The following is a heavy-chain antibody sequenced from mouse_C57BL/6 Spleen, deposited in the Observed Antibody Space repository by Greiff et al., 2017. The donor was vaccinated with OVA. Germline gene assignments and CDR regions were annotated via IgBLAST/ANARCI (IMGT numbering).Heavy chain of an antibody. CDR2: IDPNSGGT. CDR1: GYTFTSYW. V-gene: IGHV1-72*01. J-gene: IGHJ1*03. Sequence: QVQLQQPGAELVKPGASVKLSCKASGYTFTSYWMHWVKQRPGRGLEWIGRIDPNSGGTKYNEKFTSKATLTVDKHSSTAYMQLSSLTSEDSAVYYCSSYYYGSSSHWYFDVWGTGTTVTVSS. D-gene: IGHD1-1*01. CDR3: SSYYYGSSSHWYFDV.